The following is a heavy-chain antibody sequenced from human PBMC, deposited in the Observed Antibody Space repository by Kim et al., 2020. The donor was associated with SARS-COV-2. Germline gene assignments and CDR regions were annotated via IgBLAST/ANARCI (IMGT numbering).Heavy chain of an antibody. D-gene: IGHD5-12*01. CDR3: VKDHFAGQMGGF. CDR1: GFSFSDFA. Sequence: GGSLRLSCAASGFSFSDFAMAWVRQPPGKGLEWVSVISETSIRKFYAHSVKGRFTISGDDSKSTVYLQMSSLRAEDTALYYCVKDHFAGQMGGFWGQGTLVTVSS. V-gene: IGHV3-23*01. CDR2: ISETSIRK. J-gene: IGHJ4*02.